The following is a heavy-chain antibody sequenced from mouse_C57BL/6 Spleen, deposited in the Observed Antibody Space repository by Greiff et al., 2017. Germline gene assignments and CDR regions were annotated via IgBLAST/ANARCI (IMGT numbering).Heavy chain of an antibody. Sequence: EVQLVESGGGLVKPGGSLKLSCAASGFTFSDYGMHWVRQAPEKGLEWVAYISSGSSTIYYADPVKGRITISRDNAKNPLFLQMTRLRSEDTAMYYCARRGYDYDGAMDYWGQGTSGTVSS. D-gene: IGHD2-4*01. CDR3: ARRGYDYDGAMDY. CDR2: ISSGSSTI. J-gene: IGHJ4*01. CDR1: GFTFSDYG. V-gene: IGHV5-17*01.